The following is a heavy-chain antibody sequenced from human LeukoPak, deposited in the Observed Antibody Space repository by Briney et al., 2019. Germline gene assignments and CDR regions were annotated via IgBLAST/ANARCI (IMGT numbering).Heavy chain of an antibody. J-gene: IGHJ4*02. Sequence: PGGSLRLARVVAGIFVGNYDMSWVRHAQGQGLEWVSGVRASGGGTNYADSVKGRFTSSKHKSMHTLHRQMNSLRAEDTAVYFWAKRGIVIRGVLIMGFHKPAYYFDYWGQGILVTVPS. CDR2: VRASGGGT. CDR3: AKRGIVIRGVLIMGFHKPAYYFDY. CDR1: GIFVGNYD. D-gene: IGHD3-10*01. V-gene: IGHV3-23*01.